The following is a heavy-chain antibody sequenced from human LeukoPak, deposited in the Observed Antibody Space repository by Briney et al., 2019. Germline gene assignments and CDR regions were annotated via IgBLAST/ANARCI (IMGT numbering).Heavy chain of an antibody. Sequence: GGSLRLSCSASGLTVTNAWMNWVRQAPGEGLDWVGRIASKTDGGATDYAAPVKGRFTISRDDSKNTLNLQMNSLKTEDTAAYYCTTGIRGDWGQGTLVTVSS. CDR3: TTGIRGD. CDR2: IASKTDGGAT. CDR1: GLTVTNAW. J-gene: IGHJ4*02. V-gene: IGHV3-15*07. D-gene: IGHD3-10*01.